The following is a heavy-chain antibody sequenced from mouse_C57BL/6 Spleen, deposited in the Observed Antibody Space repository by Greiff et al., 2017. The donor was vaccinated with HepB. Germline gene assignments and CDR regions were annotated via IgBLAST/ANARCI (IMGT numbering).Heavy chain of an antibody. J-gene: IGHJ3*01. CDR1: GYTFTDYN. V-gene: IGHV1-18*01. CDR3: AREDYYGSRESIFAY. D-gene: IGHD1-1*01. CDR2: INPNNGGT. Sequence: EVHLVESGPELVKPGASVKIPCKASGYTFTDYNMDWVKQSHGKSLEWIGDINPNNGGTIYNQKFKGKATLTVDKSSSTAYMELRSLTSEDTAVYYCAREDYYGSRESIFAYWGQGTLVTVSA.